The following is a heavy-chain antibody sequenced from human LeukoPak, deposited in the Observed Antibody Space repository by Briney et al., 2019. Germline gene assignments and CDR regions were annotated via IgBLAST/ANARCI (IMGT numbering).Heavy chain of an antibody. CDR3: AKRGVVIRVILVGFHKEAYYFDS. D-gene: IGHD3-22*01. CDR1: GITLSNYG. Sequence: GGSLRLSCAVSGITLSNYGMSWVRQAPGKGLEWVAGVSGSGGSTNYADSVKGRFTISRDNPKNTLYLQMNSLTVEDTAVYFCAKRGVVIRVILVGFHKEAYYFDSWGQGALVTVSS. CDR2: VSGSGGST. J-gene: IGHJ4*02. V-gene: IGHV3-23*01.